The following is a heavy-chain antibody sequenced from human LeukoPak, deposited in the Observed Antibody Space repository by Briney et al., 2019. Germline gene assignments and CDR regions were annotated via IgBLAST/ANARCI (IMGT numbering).Heavy chain of an antibody. CDR1: GYTFTSYG. Sequence: ASVKVSCKASGYTFTSYGLSWVRQAPGQGLEWMGWISAYNGNTNYAQKLQGRVTMTTDTSTSTAYMELRSLRSDDTAVYYCARVDLTYYYDSSGYDFDYWGQGTLVTVSS. V-gene: IGHV1-18*01. CDR2: ISAYNGNT. CDR3: ARVDLTYYYDSSGYDFDY. J-gene: IGHJ4*02. D-gene: IGHD3-22*01.